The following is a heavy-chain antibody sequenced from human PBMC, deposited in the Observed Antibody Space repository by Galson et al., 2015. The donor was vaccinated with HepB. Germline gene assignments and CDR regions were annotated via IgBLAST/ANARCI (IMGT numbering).Heavy chain of an antibody. CDR2: ISYDGSNK. V-gene: IGHV3-30*04. J-gene: IGHJ4*02. CDR1: GFTFSSYA. D-gene: IGHD3-16*02. Sequence: SLRLSCAASGFTFSSYAMHWVRQAPGKGLEWVAVISYDGSNKYHADSVKGRFTISRDNSKNTLYLQMNSLRAEDTAVYYCARGAFGGVIVHFDYWGQGTLVTVSS. CDR3: ARGAFGGVIVHFDY.